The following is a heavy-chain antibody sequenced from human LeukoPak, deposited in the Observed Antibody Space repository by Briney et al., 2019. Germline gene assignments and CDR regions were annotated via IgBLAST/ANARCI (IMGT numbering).Heavy chain of an antibody. CDR1: GYSFTSYW. D-gene: IGHD3-22*01. Sequence: GESLKISCKGSGYSFTSYWIGWVRQMPGKGLEWMGIIYPGDSDTRYSPSFQGQVTISADKSISTAYLQWSSLKASDTATYYCARSGNDSSDYRLIDYWGQGTLVTVSS. V-gene: IGHV5-51*01. CDR3: ARSGNDSSDYRLIDY. J-gene: IGHJ4*02. CDR2: IYPGDSDT.